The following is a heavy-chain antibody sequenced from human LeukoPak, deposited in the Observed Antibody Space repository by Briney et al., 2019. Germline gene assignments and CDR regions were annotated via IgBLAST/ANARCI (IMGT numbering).Heavy chain of an antibody. CDR3: ATQYSSGWSGYYYYYMDV. J-gene: IGHJ6*03. CDR2: ISGSGGST. Sequence: GGSLRLSCAASGFTFSSYAMSWVRQAPGKGLERVSAISGSGGSTYYADSVKGRFTISRDNSKNTLYLQMNSLRAEDTAVYYCATQYSSGWSGYYYYYMDVWGKGTTVSVSS. V-gene: IGHV3-23*01. CDR1: GFTFSSYA. D-gene: IGHD6-19*01.